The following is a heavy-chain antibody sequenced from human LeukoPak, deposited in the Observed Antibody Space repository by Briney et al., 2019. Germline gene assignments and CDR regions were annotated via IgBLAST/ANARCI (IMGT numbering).Heavy chain of an antibody. D-gene: IGHD6-13*01. CDR3: ARGKYSSSWYDP. Sequence: GASVKVPCKASGYTFTGYYMHWVRQAPGQGLEWMGWMNPNSGNTGYAQEFQGRVTITRNTSISTAYMELSSLRSEDTAVYYCARGKYSSSWYDPWGQGTLVTVSS. V-gene: IGHV1-8*03. J-gene: IGHJ5*02. CDR1: GYTFTGYY. CDR2: MNPNSGNT.